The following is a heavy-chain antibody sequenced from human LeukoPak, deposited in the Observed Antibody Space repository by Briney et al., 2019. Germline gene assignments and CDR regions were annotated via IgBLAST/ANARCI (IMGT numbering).Heavy chain of an antibody. CDR1: GFTFSSYS. CDR3: ARAPGYGSPDY. CDR2: ISSSSSTI. J-gene: IGHJ4*02. D-gene: IGHD5-18*01. Sequence: GGSLRLSCAASGFTFSSYSMNWVRQAPGKGLEWVSYISSSSSTIYYADSVKGRFTISRDNAKNSLYLQMNSLRAEDTAVYYCARAPGYGSPDYWGRGTLVTVSS. V-gene: IGHV3-48*01.